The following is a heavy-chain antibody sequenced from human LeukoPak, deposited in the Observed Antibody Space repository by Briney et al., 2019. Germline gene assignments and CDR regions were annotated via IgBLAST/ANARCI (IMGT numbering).Heavy chain of an antibody. CDR1: GFSLSTSGVG. D-gene: IGHD5-18*01. J-gene: IGHJ3*02. V-gene: IGHV2-5*02. CDR2: IYWDDDK. CDR3: AHRDESGYSYGYDVAAFDI. Sequence: SGPTLVNPTQTLTLTCTFSGFSLSTSGVGVGWIRQPPGKALEWLALIYWDDDKRYSPSLKSRLTITKDTSKNQVVLTMTNMDPVDTATYYCAHRDESGYSYGYDVAAFDIWGQGTMVTVSS.